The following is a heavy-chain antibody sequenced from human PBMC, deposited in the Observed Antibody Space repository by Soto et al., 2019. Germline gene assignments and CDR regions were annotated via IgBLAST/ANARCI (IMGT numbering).Heavy chain of an antibody. V-gene: IGHV1-69*13. CDR3: ARDRVVAANNWFDP. J-gene: IGHJ5*02. CDR2: IIHIFGTA. Sequence: ASVKVSCKXSGGTFSSYAISWVRQAPGQGLEWMGGIIHIFGTANYAQKFQGRVTITADESTSTAYMELSSLRSEDTAVYYCARDRVVAANNWFDPWGQGTLVTVSS. CDR1: GGTFSSYA. D-gene: IGHD2-15*01.